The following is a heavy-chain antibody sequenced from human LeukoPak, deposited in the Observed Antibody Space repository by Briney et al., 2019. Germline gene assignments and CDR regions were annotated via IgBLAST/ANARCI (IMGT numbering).Heavy chain of an antibody. D-gene: IGHD2-15*01. CDR2: IYTSGST. Sequence: PSETLSPTCTVSGGSISSYYWSWIRQPAGKGLEWIGRIYTSGSTNYNPSLKSRVTISVDTSKNQFSLKLSSVTAADTAVYYCARRGRYCSGGSCYIDYWGQGTLVTVSS. CDR3: ARRGRYCSGGSCYIDY. V-gene: IGHV4-4*07. J-gene: IGHJ4*02. CDR1: GGSISSYY.